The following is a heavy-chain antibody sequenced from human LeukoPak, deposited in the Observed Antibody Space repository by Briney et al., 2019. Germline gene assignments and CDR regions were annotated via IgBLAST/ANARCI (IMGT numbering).Heavy chain of an antibody. V-gene: IGHV5-51*01. CDR1: GYSFTSYW. CDR2: IYPGDSDT. D-gene: IGHD6-13*01. J-gene: IGHJ4*02. Sequence: GESLKISCTGSGYSFTSYWIGWVRQMPGKGLERMGIIYPGDSDTRYSPSFQGQVTISADKSISTAYLQWSSLKASDTAMYYCARLGSIAAAGTGFDYWGQGTLVTVSS. CDR3: ARLGSIAAAGTGFDY.